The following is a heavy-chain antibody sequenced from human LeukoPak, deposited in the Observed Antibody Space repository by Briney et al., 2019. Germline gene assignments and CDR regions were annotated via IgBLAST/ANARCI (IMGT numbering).Heavy chain of an antibody. CDR1: GYSFTSYW. V-gene: IGHV5-51*01. CDR3: ARLRGPGRSSSSRNWFDP. D-gene: IGHD6-6*01. CDR2: IYPGDSDT. Sequence: GESLKISCKGSGYSFTSYWIGWVRPMPGKGLEWMGIIYPGDSDTRYSPSFQGQVTISADKSISTAYLQWSSLKASDTAMYYCARLRGPGRSSSSRNWFDPWGQGTLVTVSS. J-gene: IGHJ5*02.